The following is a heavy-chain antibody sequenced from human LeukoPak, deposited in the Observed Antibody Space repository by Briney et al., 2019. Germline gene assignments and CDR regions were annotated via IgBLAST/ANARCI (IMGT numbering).Heavy chain of an antibody. CDR3: ARGGYCSGGSCYEDY. J-gene: IGHJ4*02. D-gene: IGHD2-15*01. V-gene: IGHV4-34*01. Sequence: PSETLSLTCAVYGGSFSGYYWSWIRQPPGKGLEWIGSIYYSGSTYYNPSLKSRVTISVDTSKNQFSLKMSSVTAADTAVYYCARGGYCSGGSCYEDYWGQGTLVTVSS. CDR2: IYYSGST. CDR1: GGSFSGYY.